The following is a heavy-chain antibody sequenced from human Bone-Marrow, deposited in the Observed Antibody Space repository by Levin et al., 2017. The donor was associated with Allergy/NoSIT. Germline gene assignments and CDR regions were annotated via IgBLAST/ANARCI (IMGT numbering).Heavy chain of an antibody. Sequence: QTLSLTCTFSGFSIRTSGVGVGWIRQPPGKALGWLALIDWEDDKRYSPSLKSRVTITTDTSKNQVVLTMTNMGPLDTATYYCAHRAHAFWFDFWGQGALVTVSS. D-gene: IGHD3-3*01. CDR3: AHRAHAFWFDF. J-gene: IGHJ4*02. CDR2: IDWEDDK. CDR1: GFSIRTSGVG. V-gene: IGHV2-5*02.